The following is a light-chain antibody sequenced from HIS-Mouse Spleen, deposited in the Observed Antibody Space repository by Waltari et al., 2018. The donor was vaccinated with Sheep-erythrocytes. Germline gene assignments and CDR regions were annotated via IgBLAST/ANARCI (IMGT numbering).Light chain of an antibody. Sequence: QSALTQPRSVSGSPGQSVTISCTGTSIDVGGYNYVSWYQQHPGKAHKLMIYDVSKRPSGVPDRFSGSKSGNTASLTISGLQAEDEADYYCCSYAGSYNHVFATGTKVTVL. J-gene: IGLJ1*01. CDR3: CSYAGSYNHV. CDR2: DVS. CDR1: SIDVGGYNY. V-gene: IGLV2-11*01.